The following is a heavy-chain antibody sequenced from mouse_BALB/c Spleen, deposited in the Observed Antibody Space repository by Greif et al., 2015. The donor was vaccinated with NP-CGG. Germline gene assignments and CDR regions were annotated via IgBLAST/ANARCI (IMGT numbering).Heavy chain of an antibody. Sequence: EVHLVESGPGLVKPGASVKISCKASGYTFTDYNMHWVKQSHGKSLEWIGYIYPYNGGTGYNQKFKSKATLTVDNSSSTAYMELRSLTSEDSAVYYCARSDYYGSSYGVYWGQGTTLTVSS. V-gene: IGHV1S29*02. D-gene: IGHD1-1*01. CDR3: ARSDYYGSSYGVY. CDR1: GYTFTDYN. CDR2: IYPYNGGT. J-gene: IGHJ2*01.